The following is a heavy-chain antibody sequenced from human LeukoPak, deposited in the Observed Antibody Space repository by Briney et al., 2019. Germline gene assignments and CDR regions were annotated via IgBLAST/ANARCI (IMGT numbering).Heavy chain of an antibody. CDR3: ARATTRDAFDI. J-gene: IGHJ3*02. CDR1: GGTFSSYA. Sequence: GASVKVSCKASGGTFSSYAISWVLQAPGQGLEWMGRIIPILGIANYARKFQGRVTITADKSTSTAYMELSSLRSEDTAVYYCARATTRDAFDIWGQGTMVTVSS. V-gene: IGHV1-69*04. CDR2: IIPILGIA. D-gene: IGHD1-7*01.